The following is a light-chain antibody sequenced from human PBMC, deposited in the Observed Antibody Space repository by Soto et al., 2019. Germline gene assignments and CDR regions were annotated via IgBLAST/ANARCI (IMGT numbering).Light chain of an antibody. J-gene: IGKJ1*01. V-gene: IGKV3-15*01. CDR1: QSIRSN. CDR3: QQYHIWPPWT. Sequence: DIVMTQSPGTLSVSPGEGATLSCRVSQSIRSNLAWYQQRPGQAPRLLMYGASTRADGIPARFTGSGSGTEFTLTISSLQSEDFAVYYCQQYHIWPPWTSGQGTKVDIK. CDR2: GAS.